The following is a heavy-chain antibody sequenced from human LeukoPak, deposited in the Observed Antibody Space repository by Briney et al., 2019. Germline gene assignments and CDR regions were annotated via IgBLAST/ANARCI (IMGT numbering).Heavy chain of an antibody. Sequence: GASVKVSCKASGYTFSTFAISWVRQAPGQGLEWMGRISAYSGNTIYAQKFRGRVTMTTDTSTTTAYMELTGLTYDDTAVYYCTRAVYDSLPDYWGQGTLVTVSS. CDR3: TRAVYDSLPDY. CDR1: GYTFSTFA. J-gene: IGHJ4*02. V-gene: IGHV1-18*01. D-gene: IGHD5/OR15-5a*01. CDR2: ISAYSGNT.